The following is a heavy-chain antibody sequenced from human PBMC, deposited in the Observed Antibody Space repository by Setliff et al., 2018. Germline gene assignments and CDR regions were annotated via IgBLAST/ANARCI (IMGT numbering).Heavy chain of an antibody. J-gene: IGHJ4*02. D-gene: IGHD2-2*01. CDR1: GGSISSSRYS. CDR2: IYYSGST. V-gene: IGHV4-39*07. CDR3: ARGRPPLVGDY. Sequence: PSETLSLTCSVSGGSISSSRYSWGWIRLTPGKGLEWIGSIYYSGSTYYNPSLESRVTISVDTSKNQVSLKLSSMTAADTAVYYCARGRPPLVGDYWGQGTLVTVSS.